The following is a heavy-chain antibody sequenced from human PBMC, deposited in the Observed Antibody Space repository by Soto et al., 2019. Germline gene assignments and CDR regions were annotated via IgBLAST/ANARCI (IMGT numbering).Heavy chain of an antibody. Sequence: GGSLRLSCAASGFTVSNNYMSWVRQAPGKGLEWVSIIYSSGSTYYADSVKGRFTISRDNSKNTLYLQMNSLRAEDTALYYCAKETVRGQQLPPIAFDIWGQGTKVTVSS. V-gene: IGHV3-53*05. D-gene: IGHD6-13*01. J-gene: IGHJ3*02. CDR2: IYSSGST. CDR3: AKETVRGQQLPPIAFDI. CDR1: GFTVSNNY.